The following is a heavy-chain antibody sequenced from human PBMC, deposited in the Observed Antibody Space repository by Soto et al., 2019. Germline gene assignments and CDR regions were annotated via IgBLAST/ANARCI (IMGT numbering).Heavy chain of an antibody. D-gene: IGHD4-17*01. CDR2: INPSGGST. V-gene: IGHV1-46*01. J-gene: IGHJ6*04. CDR3: ARDSKKMSVTTPYYYYGRDV. Sequence: ASVKVSCKASGYTFTSYYMHWVRQAPGQGLEWMGIINPSGGSTSYAQKIQGRVTMTRDTSTSTVYMELSSLRSEDTDVYYYARDSKKMSVTTPYYYYGRDVWGDGTTVTVAS. CDR1: GYTFTSYY.